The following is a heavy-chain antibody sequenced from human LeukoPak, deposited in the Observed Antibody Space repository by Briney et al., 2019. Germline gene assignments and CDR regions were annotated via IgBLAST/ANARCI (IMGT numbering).Heavy chain of an antibody. J-gene: IGHJ4*02. CDR3: TRKDNWTYAFDY. CDR1: GFTFGDYA. CDR2: IRSKAYGGTT. D-gene: IGHD1-7*01. V-gene: IGHV3-49*04. Sequence: PGGSLRLSCIASGFTFGDYAMSWVRQAPGKGLEWVGFIRSKAYGGTTEYAASVKGRFTISRDDSKSIAYLQMNSLKTEDTAVYYCTRKDNWTYAFDYWGKGTLVTVSS.